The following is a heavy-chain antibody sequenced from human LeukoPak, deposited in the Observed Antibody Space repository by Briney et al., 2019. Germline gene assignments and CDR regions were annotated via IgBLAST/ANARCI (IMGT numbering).Heavy chain of an antibody. CDR1: GYTFTGYY. CDR2: INPNSGGT. J-gene: IGHJ4*02. D-gene: IGHD2-15*01. Sequence: ASVKVSCKASGYTFTGYYMHWVRQAPGQGLEWMGWINPNSGGTNYAQKFQGWVTMTRDTSISTAYMELSRLRSDDTAVYYCARDCSGGSCYYFDYWGQGTLVTVPS. CDR3: ARDCSGGSCYYFDY. V-gene: IGHV1-2*04.